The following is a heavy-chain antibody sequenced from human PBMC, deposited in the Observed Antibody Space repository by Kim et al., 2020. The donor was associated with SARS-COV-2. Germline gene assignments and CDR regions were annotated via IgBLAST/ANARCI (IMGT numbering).Heavy chain of an antibody. CDR1: GFTFSSYA. V-gene: IGHV3-30-3*01. J-gene: IGHJ4*02. Sequence: GGSLRLSCAASGFTFSSYAMHWVRQAPGKGLEWVAVISYDGSNKYYADSVKGRFTISRDNSKNTLYLQMNSLRAEDTAVYYCARGKRAGIAVAGTRAGYFDFWGQGTLVTVSS. D-gene: IGHD6-19*01. CDR3: ARGKRAGIAVAGTRAGYFDF. CDR2: ISYDGSNK.